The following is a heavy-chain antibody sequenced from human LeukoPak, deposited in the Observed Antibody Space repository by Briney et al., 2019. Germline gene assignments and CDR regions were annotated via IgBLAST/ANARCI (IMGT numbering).Heavy chain of an antibody. CDR2: MNQNGDQT. V-gene: IGHV3-7*04. CDR1: GFTFSDSW. Sequence: GGPLRLSCAASGFTFSDSWMNWVRRAPGKGLEWVATMNQNGDQTNYADSVRRRFTISRDNAKNSLHLQMNSLRAEDTAVYYCARSGNYFDYCGQGTLVTVSS. CDR3: ARSGNYFDY. J-gene: IGHJ4*02.